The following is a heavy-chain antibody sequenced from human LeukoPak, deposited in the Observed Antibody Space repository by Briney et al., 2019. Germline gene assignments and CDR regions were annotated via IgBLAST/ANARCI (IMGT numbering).Heavy chain of an antibody. CDR2: INGDGSNA. V-gene: IGHV3-74*01. Sequence: GRSLRLSCAASAFTLSSYWMHCVRQVPGKGLVWVSQINGDGSNAYYADSVKGRFTISRDNAKNTLYLQVNNLRAEDTAVYYCAKQMRDWGQGTLVTVSS. CDR1: AFTLSSYW. D-gene: IGHD1/OR15-1a*01. CDR3: AKQMRD. J-gene: IGHJ4*02.